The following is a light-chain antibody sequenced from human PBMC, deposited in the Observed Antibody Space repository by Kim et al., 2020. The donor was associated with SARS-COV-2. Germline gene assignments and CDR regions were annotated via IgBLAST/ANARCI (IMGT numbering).Light chain of an antibody. CDR3: QVWDSSTEV. CDR1: NIGSKN. V-gene: IGLV3-9*01. CDR2: RDS. J-gene: IGLJ3*02. Sequence: SVARGQTARITCGGNNIGSKNVHWYQQKPGQAPVLVIYRDSNRPSGIPERFSGSNSGNTATLTISRAQAGDEAEYYCQVWDSSTEVFGGGTQLTVL.